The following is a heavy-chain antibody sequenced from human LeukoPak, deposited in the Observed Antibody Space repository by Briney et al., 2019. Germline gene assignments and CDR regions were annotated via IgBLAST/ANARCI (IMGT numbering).Heavy chain of an antibody. CDR2: ISYDGSNK. Sequence: GGSLRLSCAASGFTFSSYGMHWVRQAPGKGLEWVAVISYDGSNKYYADSVKGRFTISRDNSKSTLYLQMNSLRAEDTAVYYCARAPSLDYWGQGTLVTVSS. CDR1: GFTFSSYG. CDR3: ARAPSLDY. J-gene: IGHJ4*02. V-gene: IGHV3-30*03.